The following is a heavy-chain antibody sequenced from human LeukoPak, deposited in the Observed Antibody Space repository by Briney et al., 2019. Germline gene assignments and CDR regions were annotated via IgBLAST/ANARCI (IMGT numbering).Heavy chain of an antibody. CDR3: ARGAPRSFDY. CDR2: MNPNSGNT. V-gene: IGHV1-8*01. J-gene: IGHJ4*02. Sequence: ASVKISCKASGYTFTTYDINWVRQAPGQGLEWMGWMNPNSGNTGYVRKFQGRVTLTRDTSISTAYMELSSLRSEDTAVYYCARGAPRSFDYWGQGTLVTVSS. CDR1: GYTFTTYD.